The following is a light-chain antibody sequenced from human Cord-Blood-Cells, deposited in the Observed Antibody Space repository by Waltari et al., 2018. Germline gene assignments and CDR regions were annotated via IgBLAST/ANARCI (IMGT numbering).Light chain of an antibody. CDR3: QQYYSTPPYT. Sequence: IGMSQSPYSLAVTLGESATINCKSSQSVLYSSNNKNYLAWYQQKPGQPPKLLIYWASTRESGVPDRFSGSGSGTDFTLTISSLQAEDVAVYYCQQYYSTPPYTFGQGTKLEIK. CDR1: QSVLYSSNNKNY. J-gene: IGKJ2*01. V-gene: IGKV4-1*01. CDR2: WAS.